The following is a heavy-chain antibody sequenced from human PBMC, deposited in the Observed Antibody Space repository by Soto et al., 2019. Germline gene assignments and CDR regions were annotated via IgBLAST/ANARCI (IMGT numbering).Heavy chain of an antibody. Sequence: SETLSLTCAVYGGSFSGYYWSWIRQPPGKGLEWIGEINHSGSTNYNPSLKSRVTISVDTYKNQFSLKLRSVTAADTDVYDCERWGYGSGSYYKYYYYYGMDVWGQGTTVTGSS. V-gene: IGHV4-34*01. CDR1: GGSFSGYY. J-gene: IGHJ6*02. CDR3: ERWGYGSGSYYKYYYYYGMDV. D-gene: IGHD3-10*01. CDR2: INHSGST.